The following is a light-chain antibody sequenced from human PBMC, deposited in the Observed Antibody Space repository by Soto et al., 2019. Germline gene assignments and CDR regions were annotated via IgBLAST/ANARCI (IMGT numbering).Light chain of an antibody. CDR2: GAS. CDR3: QQYGSSPPEVT. Sequence: EIVLTQSPGTLSLSPGERATLSCRASQSVASNYLAWYQQKPGQAPRPLIYGASFRATGIPDRFSGSGSGTDFTLTISRLEPEDFAVYYCQQYGSSPPEVTFGGGTKVEIK. V-gene: IGKV3-20*01. J-gene: IGKJ4*01. CDR1: QSVASNY.